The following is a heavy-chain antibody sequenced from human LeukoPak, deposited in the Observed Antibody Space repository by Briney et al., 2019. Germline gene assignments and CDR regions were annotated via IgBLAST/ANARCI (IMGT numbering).Heavy chain of an antibody. J-gene: IGHJ4*02. D-gene: IGHD1-26*01. CDR2: ISSSSSTI. CDR3: ARAPGRGGSYFPY. CDR1: GGTFSSYA. V-gene: IGHV3-48*04. Sequence: SCKASGGTFSSYAISWVRQAPGKGLEWVSYISSSSSTIYYADSVKGRFTISRDNAKNSLYLQMNSLRAEDTAVYYCARAPGRGGSYFPYWGQGTLVTVSS.